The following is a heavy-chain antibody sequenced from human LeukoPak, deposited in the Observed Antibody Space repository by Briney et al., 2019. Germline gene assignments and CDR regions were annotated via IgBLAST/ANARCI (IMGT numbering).Heavy chain of an antibody. CDR2: IYHSGST. V-gene: IGHV4-30-2*01. D-gene: IGHD4-17*01. CDR1: GGSISSGGYS. Sequence: SETLSLTCTVSGGSISSGGYSWSWIRQPPGKGLEWIGYIYHSGSTYYNPSLKSRVTISVDRSKNQFSLKLSSVTAADTAVYYCARAYGDYVDWFDPWGQGTLVTVSS. J-gene: IGHJ5*02. CDR3: ARAYGDYVDWFDP.